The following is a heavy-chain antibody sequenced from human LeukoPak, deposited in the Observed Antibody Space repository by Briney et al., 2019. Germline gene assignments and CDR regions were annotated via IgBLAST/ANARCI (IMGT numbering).Heavy chain of an antibody. Sequence: GGSLRLSCAASGFTFSSYAMHWVRQAPGKGLEWVAVISYDGSNKYYADSVKGRFTISRDNSKNTLYLQMNSLRAEDTAVYYCAREAGAAAGTSGGFDCWGQGTLVTVSS. CDR3: AREAGAAAGTSGGFDC. CDR1: GFTFSSYA. D-gene: IGHD6-13*01. V-gene: IGHV3-30-3*01. CDR2: ISYDGSNK. J-gene: IGHJ4*02.